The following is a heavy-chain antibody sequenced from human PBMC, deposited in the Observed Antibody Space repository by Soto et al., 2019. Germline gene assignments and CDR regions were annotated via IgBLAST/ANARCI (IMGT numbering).Heavy chain of an antibody. V-gene: IGHV1-2*04. CDR2: INPNSGGT. J-gene: IGHJ6*02. D-gene: IGHD6-19*01. CDR1: GYTFTGYY. Sequence: ASVKVSCKASGYTFTGYYMHWVRQAPGQGLEWMGWINPNSGGTNYAQKFQGWVTMTRDTSISPAYMELSRLRSDDTAGYYCARSSSGWYYYYGMDVWGQGTTVTVSS. CDR3: ARSSSGWYYYYGMDV.